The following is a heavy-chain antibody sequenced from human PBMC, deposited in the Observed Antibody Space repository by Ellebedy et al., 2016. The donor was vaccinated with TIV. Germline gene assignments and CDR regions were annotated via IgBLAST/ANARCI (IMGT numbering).Heavy chain of an antibody. CDR3: VRDGYNNIPFDC. CDR2: ISGNGGST. D-gene: IGHD5-24*01. V-gene: IGHV3-64*04. CDR1: GFTFSTYA. Sequence: PGGSLRLSCSSSGFTFSTYAMHWVRQAPGKGLEYVSAISGNGGSTYYADSVKGRFTISRDNSKNILFLQMNSLRVEDTAVYYCVRDGYNNIPFDCWGQGTLVTVSS. J-gene: IGHJ4*02.